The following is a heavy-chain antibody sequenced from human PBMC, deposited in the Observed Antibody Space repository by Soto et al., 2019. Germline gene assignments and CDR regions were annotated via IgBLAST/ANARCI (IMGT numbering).Heavy chain of an antibody. CDR1: GFTFSSFA. Sequence: PGGSLRLSCAASGFTFSSFAMSWVRQAPGKGLEWVAAISGNSDTTYYADSVKGQFTISRDSSKNTLYLQMNSLRAEDTAVYYCAREIAVAGTQALGMDVWGQGTTVTVSS. D-gene: IGHD6-19*01. J-gene: IGHJ6*02. CDR2: ISGNSDTT. CDR3: AREIAVAGTQALGMDV. V-gene: IGHV3-23*01.